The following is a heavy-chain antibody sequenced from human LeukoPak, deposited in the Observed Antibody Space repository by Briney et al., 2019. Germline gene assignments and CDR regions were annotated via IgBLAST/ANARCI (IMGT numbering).Heavy chain of an antibody. CDR2: ISSSGTTI. D-gene: IGHD2-2*02. CDR3: VREGAGYCTSTTCYTDDLDY. J-gene: IGHJ4*02. V-gene: IGHV3-11*04. Sequence: GGSLRLSCAASGFTFSDYYMSWIRQAPGKGLEWVSYISSSGTTIYYADSVKGRFTISRDNAKNSLYLQMNSLRDEDTAVYYCVREGAGYCTSTTCYTDDLDYWGQGILVTVSS. CDR1: GFTFSDYY.